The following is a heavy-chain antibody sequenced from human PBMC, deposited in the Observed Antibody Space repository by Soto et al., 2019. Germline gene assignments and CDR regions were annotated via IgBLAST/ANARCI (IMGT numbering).Heavy chain of an antibody. CDR2: ISGSGGST. CDR3: AKYDILTGYPWYFDY. J-gene: IGHJ4*02. D-gene: IGHD3-9*01. CDR1: GFTFSSYA. V-gene: IGHV3-23*01. Sequence: EVQLLESGGGLVQPGGSLRLSCAASGFTFSSYAMSWVRQAPGKGLEWVSAISGSGGSTYYADSVKGRFTISRDNPKNTLYLQMNSLRAEDTAVYYCAKYDILTGYPWYFDYWGQGTLVTVSS.